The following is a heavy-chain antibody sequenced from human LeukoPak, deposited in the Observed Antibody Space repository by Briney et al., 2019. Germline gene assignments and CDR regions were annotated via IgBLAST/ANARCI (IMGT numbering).Heavy chain of an antibody. Sequence: GGSLRLSCAASGFTFSSYEMNWVRQAPGKGLEWVSYISSSGSTIYYADSVKGRFTISRDNAKNSLYLQMNSLRAEDTAVYYCARPYGDYYYYYYMDVWGTGTTVTVSS. CDR2: ISSSGSTI. D-gene: IGHD4-17*01. CDR1: GFTFSSYE. V-gene: IGHV3-48*03. J-gene: IGHJ6*03. CDR3: ARPYGDYYYYYYMDV.